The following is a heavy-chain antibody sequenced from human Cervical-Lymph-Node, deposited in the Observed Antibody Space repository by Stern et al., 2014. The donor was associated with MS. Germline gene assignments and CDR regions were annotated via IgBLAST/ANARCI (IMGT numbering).Heavy chain of an antibody. D-gene: IGHD3-10*01. V-gene: IGHV3-23*04. J-gene: IGHJ4*02. CDR3: AKDTSYGFPPYYFDY. CDR1: GFTFNNYA. Sequence: VQLVQSGGGLVQPGGSLRLSCAASGFTFNNYAMSWVRQAPGKGLEWVSAISGSASATYYVDSVKGRFTISRDNSKNTLYLQMNSLRAEDTAVYSCAKDTSYGFPPYYFDYWGQGTLVTVSS. CDR2: ISGSASAT.